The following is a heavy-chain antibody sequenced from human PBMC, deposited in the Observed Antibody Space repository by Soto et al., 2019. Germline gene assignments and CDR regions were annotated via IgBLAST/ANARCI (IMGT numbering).Heavy chain of an antibody. CDR2: IIPIFGTA. CDR3: ARVLPLISIVGATGWFHP. J-gene: IGHJ5*02. V-gene: IGHV1-69*01. Sequence: QVQLVQSGAEVKKPGSSVKVSCTASGGTFSSYAISWVRQAPGQGLEWMGGIIPIFGTANYAQKFQGRVTITADESTSTAYMELSSLRSEDTAVYYCARVLPLISIVGATGWFHPWGQGTLVTVSS. CDR1: GGTFSSYA. D-gene: IGHD1-26*01.